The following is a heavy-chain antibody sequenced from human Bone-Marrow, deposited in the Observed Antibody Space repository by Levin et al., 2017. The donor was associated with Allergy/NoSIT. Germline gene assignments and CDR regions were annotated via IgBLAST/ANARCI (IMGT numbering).Heavy chain of an antibody. D-gene: IGHD2-8*01. CDR2: FDPEDGGT. Sequence: ASVKVSCKVSGYSLSELSIHWVRQAPGEGLEWMGGFDPEDGGTVYPQKFQGRVAMTEDTSTGTAYMELTSLRSEDTAVYYCATGYCTNDAACYNYYYLDVWGKGTTVAVSS. CDR1: GYSLSELS. J-gene: IGHJ6*03. V-gene: IGHV1-24*01. CDR3: ATGYCTNDAACYNYYYLDV.